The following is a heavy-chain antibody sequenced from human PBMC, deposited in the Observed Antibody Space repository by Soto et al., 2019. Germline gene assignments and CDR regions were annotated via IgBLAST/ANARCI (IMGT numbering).Heavy chain of an antibody. CDR2: IYYSGST. CDR3: ARHGMTLENSFDP. V-gene: IGHV4-39*01. J-gene: IGHJ5*02. Sequence: QLQLQESGPGLVKPSETLSLTCTVSGGSISSSSYYWGWIRQPPGKGLEWIGSIYYSGSTYYNPSLKSRVTIPVDTSTNHFSLKLSSVTAADTAVYYCARHGMTLENSFDPWGQGTLVTVSS. D-gene: IGHD2-21*02. CDR1: GGSISSSSYY.